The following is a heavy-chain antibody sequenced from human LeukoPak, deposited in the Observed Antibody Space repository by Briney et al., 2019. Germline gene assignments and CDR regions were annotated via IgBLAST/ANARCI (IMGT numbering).Heavy chain of an antibody. CDR3: AREGLTGYYDILTGEPNFDY. CDR2: ISSSSSYI. CDR1: GFTFSSYS. Sequence: PGGSLRLSCAASGFTFSSYSMNWVRQAPGKGLEWVSSISSSSSYIYYADSVKGRFTISRDNAKNSLYLQMNSLRAEDTAVYYCAREGLTGYYDILTGEPNFDYWGQGTLVTVSS. D-gene: IGHD3-9*01. V-gene: IGHV3-21*01. J-gene: IGHJ4*02.